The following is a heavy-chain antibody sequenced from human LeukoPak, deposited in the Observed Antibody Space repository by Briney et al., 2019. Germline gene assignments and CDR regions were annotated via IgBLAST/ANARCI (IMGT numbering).Heavy chain of an antibody. CDR2: ISSSGSTI. CDR1: GFTFSSYE. Sequence: QPGGSLRLSCAASGFTFSSYEMNWVRQAPGKGREWVSYISSSGSTIYYADSVKGRFTISRDNAKNSLYLQMNSLRAEDTAVYYCARERNYDILTGYFDYWGQGTLVTVSS. J-gene: IGHJ4*02. D-gene: IGHD3-9*01. CDR3: ARERNYDILTGYFDY. V-gene: IGHV3-48*03.